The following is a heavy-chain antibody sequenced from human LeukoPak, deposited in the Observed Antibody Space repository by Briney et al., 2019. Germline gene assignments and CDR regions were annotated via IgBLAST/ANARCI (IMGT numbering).Heavy chain of an antibody. V-gene: IGHV4-59*01. CDR1: GVPISSYY. D-gene: IGHD3-22*01. CDR3: ARVTGYMIEDYFDY. CDR2: IYYSGST. J-gene: IGHJ4*02. Sequence: SETLSLTCTVSGVPISSYYWSWIRQPPGKGLEWIGYIYYSGSTNYNPSLKSRVTISVDTSRNQFSLKLSSVTAADTAVYYCARVTGYMIEDYFDYWGQGTLVTVSS.